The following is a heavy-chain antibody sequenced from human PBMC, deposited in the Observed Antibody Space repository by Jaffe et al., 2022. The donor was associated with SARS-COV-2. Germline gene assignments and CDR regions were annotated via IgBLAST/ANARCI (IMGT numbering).Heavy chain of an antibody. V-gene: IGHV3-74*01. CDR1: GFTFSSYW. J-gene: IGHJ4*02. CDR3: AREDRYQLLYSGGIDY. Sequence: EVQLVESGGGLVQPGGSLRLSCAASGFTFSSYWMHWVRQAPGKGLVWVSRINSDGSSTSYADSVKGRFTISRDNAKNTLYLQMNSLRAEDTAVYYCAREDRYQLLYSGGIDYWGQGTLVTVSS. CDR2: INSDGSST. D-gene: IGHD2-2*02.